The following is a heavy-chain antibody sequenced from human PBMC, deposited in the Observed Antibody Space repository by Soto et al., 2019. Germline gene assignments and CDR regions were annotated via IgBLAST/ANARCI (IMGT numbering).Heavy chain of an antibody. Sequence: GGSLRLSCAASDFTWMHWVRQAPGKGLVWLSRSKSDGTNTNYADSVRGRFTISRDNVENTLYLHMTSLRVEDTAVYYCARNPGSKYGYFDYWGLGVPVTVSS. CDR1: DFTW. CDR3: ARNPGSKYGYFDY. CDR2: SKSDGTNT. D-gene: IGHD5-18*01. V-gene: IGHV3-74*01. J-gene: IGHJ4*02.